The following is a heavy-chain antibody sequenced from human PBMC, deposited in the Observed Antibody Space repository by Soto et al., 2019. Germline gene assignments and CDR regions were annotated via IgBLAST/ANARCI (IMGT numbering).Heavy chain of an antibody. CDR3: ASLNRGGSDSFDI. D-gene: IGHD2-15*01. CDR2: TYYRSKWYN. CDR1: GDSVSSNSVA. V-gene: IGHV6-1*01. J-gene: IGHJ3*02. Sequence: SQTLSLTCVISGDSVSSNSVAWNWIRQSPSRGLEWLGRTYYRSKWYNNYALSVKSRITINPDTSKNQFSLQLNSVSPEDTAVYFCASLNRGGSDSFDIWGQGTMVTVSS.